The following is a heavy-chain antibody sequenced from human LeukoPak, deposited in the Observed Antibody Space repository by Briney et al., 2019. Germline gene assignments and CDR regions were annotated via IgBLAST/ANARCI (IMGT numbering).Heavy chain of an antibody. V-gene: IGHV3-23*01. J-gene: IGHJ4*02. CDR2: ISGSGGST. CDR1: GFTFSSYA. D-gene: IGHD3-9*01. CDR3: AKVRDTEGRLRYFDWLSREYYFDY. Sequence: QPGGSLRLSCAASGFTFSSYAMHWVRQAPGKGLEWVSAISGSGGSTYYADSVKGRFTISRDNSKNTLYLQMNSLRAEDTAVYYCAKVRDTEGRLRYFDWLSREYYFDYWGQGTLVTVSS.